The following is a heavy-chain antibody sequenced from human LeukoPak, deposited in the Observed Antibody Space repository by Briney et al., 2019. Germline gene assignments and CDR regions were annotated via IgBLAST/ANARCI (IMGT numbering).Heavy chain of an antibody. Sequence: PSETLSVTCTVSGGSISSSYYYWGWIRQPPGKRLEWIGSIYYSGSTYYNPSLKSRVTISVDTSKNQFSLTLSSVTAADTALYYCARHESLGAFDIRGQGTMVTVSS. V-gene: IGHV4-39*01. J-gene: IGHJ3*02. CDR3: ARHESLGAFDI. D-gene: IGHD3-16*01. CDR2: IYYSGST. CDR1: GGSISSSYYY.